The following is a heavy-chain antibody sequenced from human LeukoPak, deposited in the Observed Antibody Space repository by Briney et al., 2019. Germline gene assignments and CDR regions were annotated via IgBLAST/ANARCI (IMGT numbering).Heavy chain of an antibody. Sequence: ASVKVSFKASGYTFTSYAMNWVRQAPGQGLEWMGRINPNSGDTNYAQKFQGRVTMTRDTSISTAYMELSRLRSDDTAVYYCARGWLQHVDYWGQGTLVTVSS. CDR3: ARGWLQHVDY. CDR1: GYTFTSYA. J-gene: IGHJ4*02. CDR2: INPNSGDT. V-gene: IGHV1-2*06. D-gene: IGHD5-24*01.